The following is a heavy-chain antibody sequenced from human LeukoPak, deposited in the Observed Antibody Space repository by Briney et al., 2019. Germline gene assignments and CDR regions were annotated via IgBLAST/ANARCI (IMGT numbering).Heavy chain of an antibody. V-gene: IGHV4-59*01. CDR3: ATHDYGNSRSEY. CDR2: MYYSGST. J-gene: IGHJ4*02. CDR1: GGSISSYY. D-gene: IGHD3-16*01. Sequence: SETLSLTCTVSGGSISSYYWSWIRQPPGKGLEWIGYMYYSGSTNYNPPLKSRVTMSVDTSKNQFSLKLTSLTAADTAMYYCATHDYGNSRSEYWGQGTLVTVSS.